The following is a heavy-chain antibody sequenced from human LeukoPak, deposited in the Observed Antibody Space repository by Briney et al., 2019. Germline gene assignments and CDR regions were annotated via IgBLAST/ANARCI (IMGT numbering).Heavy chain of an antibody. CDR2: IYHSGST. Sequence: SETLSLTCAVSGGSISSSNWWSWDRQPPGKGLEWIGEIYHSGSTNYNPSLKSRVTISVDKSKNQFSLKLSSVTAADTAVYYCARDATTVTPYWYFDLWGRGTLVTVSS. CDR1: GGSISSSNW. V-gene: IGHV4-4*02. CDR3: ARDATTVTPYWYFDL. D-gene: IGHD4-17*01. J-gene: IGHJ2*01.